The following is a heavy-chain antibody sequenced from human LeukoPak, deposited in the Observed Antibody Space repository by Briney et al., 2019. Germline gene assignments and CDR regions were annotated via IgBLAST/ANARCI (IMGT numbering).Heavy chain of an antibody. J-gene: IGHJ4*02. Sequence: SGPALVKPTQTLTLTCTFSGFSPSSSGMCVNWIRQPPGKALEWLARIDWYDDKYYSTSLKTRLTISKDTSKNQVVLTMTNMDPVDTATYYCARGSIVAAGKYYFHYWGQGTLVTVSS. CDR2: IDWYDDK. V-gene: IGHV2-70*11. D-gene: IGHD6-13*01. CDR3: ARGSIVAAGKYYFHY. CDR1: GFSPSSSGMC.